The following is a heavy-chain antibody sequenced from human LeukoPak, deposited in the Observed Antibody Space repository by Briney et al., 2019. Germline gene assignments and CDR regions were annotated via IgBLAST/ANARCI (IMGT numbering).Heavy chain of an antibody. J-gene: IGHJ6*02. CDR2: IYYSGST. D-gene: IGHD3-10*01. CDR3: ARDGDSYGSIQFYYYGMDV. CDR1: GGSISSSSYY. Sequence: KPSETLSLTCTVSGGSISSSSYYWGWIRQPPGKGLEWIGSIYYSGSTYYNPSLKSRVTISVDTSKNQFSLKLTSVTAADTAVYYCARDGDSYGSIQFYYYGMDVWGQGTTVTVSS. V-gene: IGHV4-39*07.